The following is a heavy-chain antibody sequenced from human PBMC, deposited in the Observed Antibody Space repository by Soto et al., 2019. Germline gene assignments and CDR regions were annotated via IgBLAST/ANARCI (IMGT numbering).Heavy chain of an antibody. CDR1: GGSISSGDYS. CDR2: IYYSGST. V-gene: IGHV4-30-4*01. Sequence: PSETLSLTCTVSGGSISSGDYSWSWIRQPPGKGLEWIGYIYYSGSTYYNPSLKSRVTISVDTSKNQFSLKLSSVTAADTAVYYCARDQGGITIFGVVTAYYCYGTDVWGQGTTVTVSS. J-gene: IGHJ6*02. D-gene: IGHD3-3*01. CDR3: ARDQGGITIFGVVTAYYCYGTDV.